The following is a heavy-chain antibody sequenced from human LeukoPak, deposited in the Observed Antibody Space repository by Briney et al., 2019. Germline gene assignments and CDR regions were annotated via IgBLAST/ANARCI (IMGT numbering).Heavy chain of an antibody. V-gene: IGHV4-4*07. Sequence: PSETLSLTCTVSGGSISSYYWSWIRQPAGKGLEWIGRIYTSGSTNYNPSLKSRVTMSVDTSKNQFSLKLSSVTAADTAVYYCAGLRNYYGSGSYHPLYYYYYMDVWGKGTTVTISS. J-gene: IGHJ6*03. CDR1: GGSISSYY. CDR2: IYTSGST. CDR3: AGLRNYYGSGSYHPLYYYYYMDV. D-gene: IGHD3-10*01.